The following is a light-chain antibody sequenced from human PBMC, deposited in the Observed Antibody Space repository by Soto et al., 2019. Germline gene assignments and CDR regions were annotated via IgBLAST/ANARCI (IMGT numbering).Light chain of an antibody. CDR3: QHYNSWPT. V-gene: IGKV3-15*01. CDR1: QSVSIN. CDR2: DAS. Sequence: DIVLTQSPATLSVTPGERATLSCRASQSVSINLAWYQQKPGQAPRLLIYDASTRATGIPARFSGSGSGTEFSLTISSLQSEDFAVYYCQHYNSWPTLGQGTKVDIK. J-gene: IGKJ1*01.